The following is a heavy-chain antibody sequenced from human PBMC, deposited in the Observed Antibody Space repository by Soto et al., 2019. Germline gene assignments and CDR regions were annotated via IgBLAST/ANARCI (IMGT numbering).Heavy chain of an antibody. V-gene: IGHV4-59*08. CDR1: GGSIINYY. CDR2: FYYTGIT. CDR3: ARHVGVALSSAAPVHHLDD. D-gene: IGHD3-10*01. J-gene: IGHJ4*01. Sequence: SETLSLTCTVSGGSIINYYWSWILQPPWKGLEWIGYFYYTGITNYNPSLKSRISMSVDTSKNQFSLKLSSVTAADTAVYYCARHVGVALSSAAPVHHLDDWGHGA.